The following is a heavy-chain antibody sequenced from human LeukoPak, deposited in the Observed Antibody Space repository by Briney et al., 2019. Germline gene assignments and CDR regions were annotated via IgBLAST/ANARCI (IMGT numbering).Heavy chain of an antibody. Sequence: ASVKVSCKASGGTFSSYAISWVRQAPGQGLEWMGGIIPIFGTANYAQKFQGRVTITTDESTSTAYMELSSLRSDDTAVYYCARDPAAAIHGGHYCYYYMDVWGKGTTVTVSS. D-gene: IGHD2-2*02. J-gene: IGHJ6*03. V-gene: IGHV1-69*05. CDR3: ARDPAAAIHGGHYCYYYMDV. CDR2: IIPIFGTA. CDR1: GGTFSSYA.